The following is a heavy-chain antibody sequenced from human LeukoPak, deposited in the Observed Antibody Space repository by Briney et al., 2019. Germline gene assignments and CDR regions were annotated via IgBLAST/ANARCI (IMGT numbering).Heavy chain of an antibody. J-gene: IGHJ3*02. V-gene: IGHV1-18*01. CDR3: ARALWHDGDAFDI. CDR1: GYTFTSYG. CDR2: ISAYNGNT. Sequence: ASVKVSCKASGYTFTSYGISWVRQAPGQGLEWMGWISAYNGNTNYAQKFQGRVTMTRNTSISTAYMELSSLRSEDTAVYYCARALWHDGDAFDIWGQGTMVTVSS. D-gene: IGHD3-10*01.